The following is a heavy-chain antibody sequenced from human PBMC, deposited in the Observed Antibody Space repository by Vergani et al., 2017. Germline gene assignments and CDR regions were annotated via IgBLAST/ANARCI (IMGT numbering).Heavy chain of an antibody. Sequence: EVQLLESGGGLVQPGGSLRLSCAASGFTFSSYAMSWVRQAPGKGLEWVSAISGSGGSTYYADSVKGRFTIARDNSKNTLYLQMNSLRAEDTAVYYCAKGAAGKGAGRDYYYYGMDVWGQGTTVTVSS. CDR3: AKGAAGKGAGRDYYYYGMDV. V-gene: IGHV3-23*01. J-gene: IGHJ6*02. CDR2: ISGSGGST. CDR1: GFTFSSYA. D-gene: IGHD6-13*01.